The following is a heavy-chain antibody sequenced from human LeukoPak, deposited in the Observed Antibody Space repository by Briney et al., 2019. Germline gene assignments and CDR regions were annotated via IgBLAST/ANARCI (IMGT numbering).Heavy chain of an antibody. CDR3: ARDRGWAGYTYGFYY. D-gene: IGHD5-18*01. CDR1: GGTFSSYA. CDR2: IIPIFGTA. Sequence: ASVKVSCKASGGTFSSYAISWVRQAPGQGLEWMGGIIPIFGTANYAQKFQGRVTITADESTSTAYMELSSLRSEDTAVYYCARDRGWAGYTYGFYYWGQGTLVTVSS. J-gene: IGHJ4*02. V-gene: IGHV1-69*13.